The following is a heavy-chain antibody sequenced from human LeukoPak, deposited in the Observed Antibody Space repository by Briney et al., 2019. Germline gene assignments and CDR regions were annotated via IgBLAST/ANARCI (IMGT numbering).Heavy chain of an antibody. Sequence: PGGSLRLSCAASGFTFSSYAMSWVRQAPGKGLEWVSAISGNGGSTYYADSVKGRFTISRDNSKNTLYLQMNSLRAEDTAVYYCAKGSGIQLWLGFDCWGQGTLVTVSS. CDR3: AKGSGIQLWLGFDC. D-gene: IGHD5-18*01. J-gene: IGHJ4*02. V-gene: IGHV3-23*01. CDR2: ISGNGGST. CDR1: GFTFSSYA.